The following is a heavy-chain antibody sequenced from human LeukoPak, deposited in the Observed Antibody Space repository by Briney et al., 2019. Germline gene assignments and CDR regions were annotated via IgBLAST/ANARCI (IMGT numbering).Heavy chain of an antibody. CDR1: GFTFSTYW. CDR2: IKQDGSEK. J-gene: IGHJ5*02. V-gene: IGHV3-7*01. Sequence: PGGSLRLSCAASGFTFSTYWMTWVRQAPGKGLEWVANIKQDGSEKYYVDSVKGRFTISRDNAKNSLYLQMNSLRAEDTAVYYCARDSSGVNWFDPWGQGTLVTVSS. D-gene: IGHD2-8*01. CDR3: ARDSSGVNWFDP.